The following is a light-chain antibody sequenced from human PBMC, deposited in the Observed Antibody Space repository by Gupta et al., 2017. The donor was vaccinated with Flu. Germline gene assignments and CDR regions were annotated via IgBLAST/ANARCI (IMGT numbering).Light chain of an antibody. CDR2: TNS. CDR3: SAWDDSLNGLV. CDR1: SSNIGDNS. Sequence: QSVLTQPPSASGTPGQRVTISCSGSSSNIGDNSVNWYLQVPGMAPKLLIYTNSQRPSGVPDRFSGSKSGTSASLAISGLQSADEAHYYCSAWDDSLNGLVFGTGTKVTVL. J-gene: IGLJ1*01. V-gene: IGLV1-44*01.